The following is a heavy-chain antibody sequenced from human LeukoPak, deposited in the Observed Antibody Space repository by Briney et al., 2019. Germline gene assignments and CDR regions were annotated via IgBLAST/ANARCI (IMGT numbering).Heavy chain of an antibody. Sequence: GGSLRLSRSASGFTFSSYWMDWVRQAPGKGLVWVSRINGDGSSTNYADSVKGRFTISRDNAKNTLYLQMNSLRAEDTAVYHCARDIGYSSGWPFDYWGQGTLVTVSS. D-gene: IGHD6-19*01. CDR1: GFTFSSYW. V-gene: IGHV3-74*01. CDR2: INGDGSST. J-gene: IGHJ4*02. CDR3: ARDIGYSSGWPFDY.